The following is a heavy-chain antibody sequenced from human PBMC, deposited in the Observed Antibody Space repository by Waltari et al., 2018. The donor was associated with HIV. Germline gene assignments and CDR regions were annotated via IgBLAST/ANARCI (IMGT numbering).Heavy chain of an antibody. J-gene: IGHJ6*02. CDR2: IWYDGSNK. V-gene: IGHV3-33*01. CDR3: ARCGSSWYEGGNGMDV. Sequence: QVQLVESGGGVVQPGRSLRLSCAASGFTFSSYGMHWVRQAPGKGLEWVEVIWYDGSNKYYADSVKGRFTISRDNSKNTLYLQMNSLRAEDTAVYYCARCGSSWYEGGNGMDVWGQGTTVTVSS. CDR1: GFTFSSYG. D-gene: IGHD6-13*01.